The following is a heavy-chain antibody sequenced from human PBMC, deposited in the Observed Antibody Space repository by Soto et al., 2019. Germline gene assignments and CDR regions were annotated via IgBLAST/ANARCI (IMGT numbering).Heavy chain of an antibody. J-gene: IGHJ3*02. Sequence: QVQLQESGPGLVKPSGTLSLTCAVSGGSISSSNWWSWVRQPRGNGVEWIGEIYNSGRTNYNPSLKSRVTISVDKSKNQFSLKLSSVNAADTAVYYRAREIYGDYRVAAFDIWGQGTIVTVSS. CDR1: GGSISSSNW. CDR3: AREIYGDYRVAAFDI. CDR2: IYNSGRT. V-gene: IGHV4-4*02. D-gene: IGHD4-17*01.